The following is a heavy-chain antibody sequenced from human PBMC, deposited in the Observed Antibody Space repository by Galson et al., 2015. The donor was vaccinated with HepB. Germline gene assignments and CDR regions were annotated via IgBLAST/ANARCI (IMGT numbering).Heavy chain of an antibody. CDR2: LTPIFERT. Sequence: SVTVSCKASGGTISSFALSWVRQAPGQGPEWMGGLTPIFERTYYAQNFQPRVTIVVDKSTNTAYMELSSLKSDDTAIYYCATVTPDWYFDLWGRGTLVIVSS. CDR1: GGTISSFA. J-gene: IGHJ2*01. V-gene: IGHV1-69*06. CDR3: ATVTPDWYFDL.